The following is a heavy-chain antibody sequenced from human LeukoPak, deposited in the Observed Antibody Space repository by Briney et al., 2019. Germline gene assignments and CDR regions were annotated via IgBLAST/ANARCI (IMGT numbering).Heavy chain of an antibody. CDR1: GGSINAFY. V-gene: IGHV4-4*07. CDR2: IHSSGST. J-gene: IGHJ4*02. D-gene: IGHD3-10*01. CDR3: AREAVHYGSGSLDY. Sequence: SETLSLTCSVSGGSINAFYWSWIRQPAGKGLEWIERIHSSGSTNYSPSLKSRVTMLLDPSKNQFSLSLISVTAADTAVYYCAREAVHYGSGSLDYWGQGTLVNVSS.